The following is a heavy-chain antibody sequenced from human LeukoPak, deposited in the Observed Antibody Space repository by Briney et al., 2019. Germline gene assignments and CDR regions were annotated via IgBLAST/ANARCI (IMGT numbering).Heavy chain of an antibody. CDR3: AKSCNSGNCYYNY. Sequence: GGSLRLSCAASGFTFSNCAMSWVREAPGKGLEWGSGISGSGSSTYYADSVKGRVTISRDNSENTLSLQMNSLRADDTAIYYCAKSCNSGNCYYNYWGQGTRVTVSS. D-gene: IGHD2/OR15-2a*01. J-gene: IGHJ4*03. CDR2: ISGSGSST. CDR1: GFTFSNCA. V-gene: IGHV3-23*01.